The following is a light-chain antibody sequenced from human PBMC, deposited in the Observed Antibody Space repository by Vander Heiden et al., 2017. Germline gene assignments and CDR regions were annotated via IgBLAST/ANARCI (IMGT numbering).Light chain of an antibody. CDR3: QQYESYPLT. Sequence: IQMTQSPSSLPASVGERVTITCRASQGIRNDLGWYQQKPGQAPKPLIYGASILESGVPSRFSGSGSGTDFTLTISSLQPEDFANYYCQQYESYPLTFGEGTKVEIK. CDR1: QGIRND. J-gene: IGKJ4*01. V-gene: IGKV1-16*01. CDR2: GAS.